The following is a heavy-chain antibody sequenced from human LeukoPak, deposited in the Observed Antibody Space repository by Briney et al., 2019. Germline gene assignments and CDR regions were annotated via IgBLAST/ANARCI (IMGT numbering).Heavy chain of an antibody. V-gene: IGHV3-23*01. CDR1: GFTFSSYA. CDR3: AKAASSSWPSYYYGMDV. CDR2: ISGSGGST. J-gene: IGHJ6*02. D-gene: IGHD6-13*01. Sequence: GGSLRLSCAASGFTFSSYAMTWVRQAPGKGLEWVSGISGSGGSTHYADSVKGRFTISKDNSKNTVYLQMSSLRVDDTAVYYCAKAASSSWPSYYYGMDVWGQGTTVTVSS.